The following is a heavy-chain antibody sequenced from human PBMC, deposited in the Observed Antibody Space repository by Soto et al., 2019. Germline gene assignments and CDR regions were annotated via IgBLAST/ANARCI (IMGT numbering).Heavy chain of an antibody. CDR2: IFNDGRA. Sequence: EVQLVETGGGLVQPGGSLRLSCVASGFTFTTNYMSWVRQAPGKGPEWVSIIFNDGRAYYADAVKGRFTISRDHSNDTMYLQMNRLRAEDTAMYYWARPDYWGQGTLVTVSS. J-gene: IGHJ4*02. V-gene: IGHV3-53*02. CDR3: ARPDY. CDR1: GFTFTTNY.